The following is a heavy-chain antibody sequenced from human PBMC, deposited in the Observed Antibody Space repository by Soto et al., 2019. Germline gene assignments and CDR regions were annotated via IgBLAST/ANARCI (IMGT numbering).Heavy chain of an antibody. CDR3: ARDILTGYPQLYYYGMDV. CDR2: IYYSGST. Sequence: QVQLQESGPGLVKPSETLSLTCTVSGGSVSSGSYYWSWIRQPPGKGLEWIGYIYYSGSTNYNPSLKSRVTISVDTSKNQFSLKLSSVTAADTAVYYCARDILTGYPQLYYYGMDVWGQGTTVTVSS. J-gene: IGHJ6*02. D-gene: IGHD3-9*01. CDR1: GGSVSSGSYY. V-gene: IGHV4-61*01.